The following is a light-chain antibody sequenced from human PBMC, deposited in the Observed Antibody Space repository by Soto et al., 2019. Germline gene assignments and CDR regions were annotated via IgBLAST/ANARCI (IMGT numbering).Light chain of an antibody. Sequence: EIVLSQFPGTLSLSPRERATLSCRFSQSVTGNSLAWYEQKRGRIPRVLIYGASNRATGIPDRFSGSGSGTDFTLTITRLQPEDFEVYFCQQYGGSPRTFGQGTRLEIK. CDR2: GAS. V-gene: IGKV3-20*01. CDR3: QQYGGSPRT. CDR1: QSVTGNS. J-gene: IGKJ5*01.